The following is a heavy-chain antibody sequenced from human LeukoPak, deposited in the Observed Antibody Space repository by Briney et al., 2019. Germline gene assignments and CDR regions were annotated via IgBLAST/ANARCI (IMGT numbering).Heavy chain of an antibody. D-gene: IGHD1-1*01. CDR3: ARRNGYYFDY. CDR2: IYYSGST. V-gene: IGHV4-59*01. J-gene: IGHJ4*02. Sequence: SGTLSLTCTVSGGSISSYYWSWIRQPPGKGLGWIGYIYYSGSTNYNPSLKSRVTISVDTSKNQFSLKLSSVTAADTAVYYCARRNGYYFDYWGQGTLVTVSS. CDR1: GGSISSYY.